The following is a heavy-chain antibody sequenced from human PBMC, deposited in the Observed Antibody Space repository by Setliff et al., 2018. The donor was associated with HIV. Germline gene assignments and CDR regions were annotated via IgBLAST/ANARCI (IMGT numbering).Heavy chain of an antibody. Sequence: SETLSLTCTVSGVSIRSGSYYWSWIRQPAGKGLEWIGHIYTSGSTNYNPSLKSRVTISVDTSKNQFSLKLSSVTAADTAVYYCARPAPRGYSYGHYYFDYWGQGTLVTVSS. CDR3: ARPAPRGYSYGHYYFDY. J-gene: IGHJ4*02. D-gene: IGHD5-18*01. CDR1: GVSIRSGSYY. V-gene: IGHV4-61*09. CDR2: IYTSGST.